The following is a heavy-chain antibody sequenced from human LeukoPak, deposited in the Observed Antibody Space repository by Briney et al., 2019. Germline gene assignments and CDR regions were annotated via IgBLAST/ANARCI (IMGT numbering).Heavy chain of an antibody. J-gene: IGHJ4*02. V-gene: IGHV1-24*01. Sequence: APVKVSCKVSGYTLTELSMHWVRQAPGKGLEWMGGFDPEDGETIYAQKFQGRVAMTEDTSTDTAYMELSSLRSEDTAVYYCATRGSSRLGELFDVWYPNWGQGTLVTVSS. CDR2: FDPEDGET. CDR3: ATRGSSRLGELFDVWYPN. CDR1: GYTLTELS. D-gene: IGHD3-16*01.